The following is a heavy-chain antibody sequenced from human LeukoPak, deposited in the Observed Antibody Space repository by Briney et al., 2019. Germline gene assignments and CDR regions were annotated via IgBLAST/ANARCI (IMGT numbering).Heavy chain of an antibody. Sequence: GGSLRLSCAASGFTFRYYSMNWVRQAPGRGLEWVSCISSSSGLIFYSDSVRGRFTISRDNAKNLLYLHMNSLRVEDTAVYYCAKVDRGDYSSSPVPYYNYYMNVWGKGTTVTVSS. V-gene: IGHV3-21*01. CDR1: GFTFRYYS. CDR2: ISSSSGLI. J-gene: IGHJ6*03. D-gene: IGHD6-13*01. CDR3: AKVDRGDYSSSPVPYYNYYMNV.